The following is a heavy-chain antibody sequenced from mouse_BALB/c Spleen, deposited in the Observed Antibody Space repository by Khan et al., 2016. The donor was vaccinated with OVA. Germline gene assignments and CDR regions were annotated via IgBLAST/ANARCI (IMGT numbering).Heavy chain of an antibody. V-gene: IGHV3-8*02. J-gene: IGHJ3*01. Sequence: EVQLQESGPSLVKPSQTLSLTCSVTGDSITSGYWNWIRKFPGNKLEYMGYIIYTGYTYYNPSLKSRISITQHTSKNPNYLQVSSVTDEDTATYYCARSTYRYAFVYWGQGTLVTVSA. CDR3: ARSTYRYAFVY. CDR1: GDSITSGY. CDR2: IIYTGYT. D-gene: IGHD2-12*01.